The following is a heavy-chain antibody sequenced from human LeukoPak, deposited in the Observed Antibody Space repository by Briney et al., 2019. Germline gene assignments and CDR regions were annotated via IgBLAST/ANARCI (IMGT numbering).Heavy chain of an antibody. D-gene: IGHD3-10*01. Sequence: PSETLSLTCAVSGYSISSGYYWGWIRQPPGKGLEWIGSIYHSGSTYYNPSLKSRVTISVDTSKNQFSLKLSSVTAADTAVYYCAKCITMVRGVNRLLFDPWGQGTLVTVSS. J-gene: IGHJ5*02. V-gene: IGHV4-38-2*01. CDR3: AKCITMVRGVNRLLFDP. CDR2: IYHSGST. CDR1: GYSISSGYY.